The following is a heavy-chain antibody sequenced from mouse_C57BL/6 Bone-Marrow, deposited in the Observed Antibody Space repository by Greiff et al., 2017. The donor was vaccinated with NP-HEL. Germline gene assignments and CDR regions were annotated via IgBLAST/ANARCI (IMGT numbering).Heavy chain of an antibody. CDR2: SRNKANDYTT. CDR3: ARSYYGNPYWYFDV. D-gene: IGHD2-10*01. CDR1: GFTFSDFY. V-gene: IGHV7-1*01. Sequence: EVMLVESGGGLVQSGRSLRLSCATSGFTFSDFYMEWVRQAPGKGLEWIAASRNKANDYTTEYSASVKGRFIVSRDNSQSILYLQMNALRAEDTAIYYCARSYYGNPYWYFDVWGTGTTVTVSS. J-gene: IGHJ1*03.